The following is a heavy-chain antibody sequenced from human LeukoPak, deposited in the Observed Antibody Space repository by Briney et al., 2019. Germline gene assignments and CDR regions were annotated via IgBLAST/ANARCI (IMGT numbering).Heavy chain of an antibody. D-gene: IGHD3-3*01. J-gene: IGHJ4*02. V-gene: IGHV4-61*08. CDR3: AREWSAFGY. CDR1: GDPISSHSGYK. CDR2: VYYSGTT. Sequence: SETLSLTCTVSGDPISSHSGYKWNWIRQAPGKGLEWIGYVYYSGTTSYNPSVNSRVTISVDTSKNQFSLKLTSVTAADTAVYYCAREWSAFGYWGQGTLVTVSS.